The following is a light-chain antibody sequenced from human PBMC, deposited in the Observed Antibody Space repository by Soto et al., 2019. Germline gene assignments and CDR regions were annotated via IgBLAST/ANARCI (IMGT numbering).Light chain of an antibody. CDR3: QQYNTYST. CDR2: DAS. J-gene: IGKJ5*01. V-gene: IGKV1-5*01. CDR1: QSISRW. Sequence: HMTQSPSTLSASVGDRVTSTCRASQSISRWLAWYQHKPGKAPQALIYDASSLKSGVPSRFSGNGSGTEFTLTISSLQPDDFATYYCQQYNTYSTFGQGTRLEIK.